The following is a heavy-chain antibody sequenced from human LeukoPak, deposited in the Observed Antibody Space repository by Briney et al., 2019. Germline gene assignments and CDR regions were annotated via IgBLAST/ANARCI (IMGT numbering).Heavy chain of an antibody. CDR1: GYTFTGHY. Sequence: ASVKVSCKASGYTFTGHYVHWVRQAPGQGREWMGWINGNTGNTNYAQRFQGRVTMIRETFISTMYMELSRLRSDDTAVYCCAREYSSSLFDYWGQGTLVTVSS. V-gene: IGHV1-2*02. CDR2: INGNTGNT. CDR3: AREYSSSLFDY. D-gene: IGHD6-13*01. J-gene: IGHJ4*02.